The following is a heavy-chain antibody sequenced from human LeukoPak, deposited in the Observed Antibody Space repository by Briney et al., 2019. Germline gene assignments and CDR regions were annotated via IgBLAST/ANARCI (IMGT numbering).Heavy chain of an antibody. J-gene: IGHJ6*02. CDR1: GFTFSSYE. V-gene: IGHV3-48*03. Sequence: PGGSLRLSCAASGFTFSSYEMNWVRQAPGKGLEWVSYISSGSTIYYADSVKGRFTISRDNAKNSLYLQMNSLRAEDTAVYYCARAGITMVRGVIRSYYYYGMDVWGQGTTVTVSS. D-gene: IGHD3-10*01. CDR3: ARAGITMVRGVIRSYYYYGMDV. CDR2: ISSGSTI.